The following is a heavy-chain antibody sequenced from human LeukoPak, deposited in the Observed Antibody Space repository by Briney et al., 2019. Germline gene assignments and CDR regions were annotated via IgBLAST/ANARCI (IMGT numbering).Heavy chain of an antibody. CDR1: GGTFSSYA. Sequence: SVKVSCKASGGTFSSYAITWVRQAPGQGLEWMGRIIPILGIANYAQKFQGRVTITTDKSTSTAYMELRSLRSDDTAVYYCARIGASLGYCSGSSCYDDYWGQGTLVTVSS. D-gene: IGHD2-15*01. CDR3: ARIGASLGYCSGSSCYDDY. J-gene: IGHJ4*02. CDR2: IIPILGIA. V-gene: IGHV1-69*04.